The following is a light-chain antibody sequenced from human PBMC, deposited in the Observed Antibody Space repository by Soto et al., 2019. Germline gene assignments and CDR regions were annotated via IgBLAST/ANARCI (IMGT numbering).Light chain of an antibody. CDR1: RSISTY. CDR3: QQRNNWPLN. J-gene: IGKJ4*01. V-gene: IGKV3-11*01. CDR2: EAL. Sequence: ETVLTQSPATLSLSPGERATLSCRASRSISTYLAWYQQKPGQAPRLLIYEALNRATGIPARFSGSGSGTDFTLTISSLEPEDFAVYDCQQRNNWPLNFGGGTKLEIK.